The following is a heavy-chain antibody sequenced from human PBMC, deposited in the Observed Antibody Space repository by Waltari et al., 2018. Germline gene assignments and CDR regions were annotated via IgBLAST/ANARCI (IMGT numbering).Heavy chain of an antibody. Sequence: QVQLVQSGAEVKKPGSSVKVSCQASGGTFSSYALSWVRQAPGQGLEWMGGINPICGTANYAQKFQGRVTMTADESTSTAYMELSSLRSEDTAVYYCARVPHRDHAFDIWGQGTMVTVSS. CDR1: GGTFSSYA. CDR3: ARVPHRDHAFDI. J-gene: IGHJ3*02. CDR2: INPICGTA. V-gene: IGHV1-69*12.